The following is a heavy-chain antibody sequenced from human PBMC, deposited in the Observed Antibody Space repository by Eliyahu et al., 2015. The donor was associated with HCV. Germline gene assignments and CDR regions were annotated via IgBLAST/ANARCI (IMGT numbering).Heavy chain of an antibody. CDR3: ARCPWVIHSGRGYYFDY. CDR2: ISGYNGXT. V-gene: IGHV1-18*01. J-gene: IGHJ4*02. CDR1: GYTFNXYG. Sequence: QVQLVQSGAEVKKPGASVKVSCKASGYTFNXYGISWVRQAPGQGLEWMGWISGYNGXTDYAQKLQDRXTMTTDTSXSTAHMELRSLRSDDTAVYYCARCPWVIHSGRGYYFDYWGQGSLVTVSS. D-gene: IGHD1-26*01.